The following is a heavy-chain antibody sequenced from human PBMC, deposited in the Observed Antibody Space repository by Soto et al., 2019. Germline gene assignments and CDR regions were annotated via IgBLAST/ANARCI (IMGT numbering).Heavy chain of an antibody. CDR2: IWYDGSNK. Sequence: QVQLVESGGGVVQPGRSLRPSCAASGFTFSSYGMHWVRQAPGKGLEWVAVIWYDGSNKYYADSVKGRFTISRDNSKNTLYLQMNSLRAEDTAVYYCARWGKYCSSTSCYNNWFDPWGQGTLVTVSS. CDR1: GFTFSSYG. D-gene: IGHD2-2*01. J-gene: IGHJ5*02. CDR3: ARWGKYCSSTSCYNNWFDP. V-gene: IGHV3-33*01.